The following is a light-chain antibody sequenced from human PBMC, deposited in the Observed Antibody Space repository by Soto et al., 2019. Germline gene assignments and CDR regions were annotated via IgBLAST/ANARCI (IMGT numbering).Light chain of an antibody. V-gene: IGLV2-14*01. CDR1: SSDVGGYNY. CDR3: GTWDSSLSAGHVV. Sequence: QSALTQPASVSGSPGQSITISCTGTSSDVGGYNYVSWYQQHPGKAPKLMIYEVSNRPSGVSNRFSGSKSGNTASLTISGLQAEDEADYYCGTWDSSLSAGHVVFGGGTKLTVL. J-gene: IGLJ2*01. CDR2: EVS.